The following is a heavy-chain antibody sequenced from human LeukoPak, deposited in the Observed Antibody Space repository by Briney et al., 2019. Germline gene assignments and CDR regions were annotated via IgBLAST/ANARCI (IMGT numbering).Heavy chain of an antibody. CDR2: IYSGGST. D-gene: IGHD6-19*01. V-gene: IGHV3-66*02. CDR3: ARVGAVAGEYFDY. Sequence: GGSLRLSCATSGFTVSSNYMSWVRQAPGKGLEWVSVIYSGGSTYYADSVKGRFTISRDNSKNTLYLQMNSLRAEDTAVYYCARVGAVAGEYFDYWGQGTLVTVSS. CDR1: GFTVSSNY. J-gene: IGHJ4*02.